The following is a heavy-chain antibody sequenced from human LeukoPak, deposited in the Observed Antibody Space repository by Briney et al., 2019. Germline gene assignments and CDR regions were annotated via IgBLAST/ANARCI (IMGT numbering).Heavy chain of an antibody. Sequence: GGSLRLSCAASGFTVSSNYMSWVRQAPGKGLEWVSVIYSGGSTYYADSVKGRFTISRDNSKNTLYLQMNSLGAEDTAVYYCAREHVSSWYFDYWGQGTLVTVSS. D-gene: IGHD6-13*01. CDR1: GFTVSSNY. V-gene: IGHV3-53*01. J-gene: IGHJ4*02. CDR2: IYSGGST. CDR3: AREHVSSWYFDY.